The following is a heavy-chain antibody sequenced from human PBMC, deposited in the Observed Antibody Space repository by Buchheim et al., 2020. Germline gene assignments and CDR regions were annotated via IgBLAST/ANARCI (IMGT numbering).Heavy chain of an antibody. CDR1: GFTFSSYA. CDR2: ISGSGGST. J-gene: IGHJ6*02. CDR3: AKAVVYCSGGSCYGGSDYYYYYGMDV. D-gene: IGHD2-15*01. Sequence: EVQLVESGGGLVQPGGSLRLSCAASGFTFSSYAMSWVRQAPGKGLEWVSAISGSGGSTYYADSVKGRFTISRDNSKNTLHLQMNSLRAEDTAVYYCAKAVVYCSGGSCYGGSDYYYYYGMDVWGQGTT. V-gene: IGHV3-23*04.